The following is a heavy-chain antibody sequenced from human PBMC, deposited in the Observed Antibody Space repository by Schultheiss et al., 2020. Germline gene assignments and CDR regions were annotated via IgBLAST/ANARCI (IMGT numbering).Heavy chain of an antibody. CDR3: ATDRAGVPSH. V-gene: IGHV4-61*02. CDR2: IYTSGST. D-gene: IGHD3-3*01. Sequence: SETLSLTCTVSGGSISSDSYYWSWIRQPAGKGLEWIGRIYTSGSTNYNPSLKSRVTMSVDTSKNQFSLKLTSVTAADTAVYYCATDRAGVPSHWGQGTLVTVSS. J-gene: IGHJ4*02. CDR1: GGSISSDSYY.